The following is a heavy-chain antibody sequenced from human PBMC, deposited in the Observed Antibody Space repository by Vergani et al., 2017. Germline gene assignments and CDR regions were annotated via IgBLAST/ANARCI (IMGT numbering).Heavy chain of an antibody. J-gene: IGHJ3*02. CDR1: GDSISRSHYY. V-gene: IGHV4-31*03. Sequence: QMQLQDSGPGLVKPSETLSLSCRVSGDSISRSHYYWGFIRQPPGKGLEWIGSIYYTGGTYNNPSLKSRVTMSIDTSKNQFSLKLNSVTAADTAVYYCARARWEVPTAIKYAFDIWGQGTSVTVAS. D-gene: IGHD1-26*01. CDR3: ARARWEVPTAIKYAFDI. CDR2: IYYTGGT.